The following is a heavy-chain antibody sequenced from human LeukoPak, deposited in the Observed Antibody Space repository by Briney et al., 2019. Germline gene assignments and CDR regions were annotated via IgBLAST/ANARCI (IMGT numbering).Heavy chain of an antibody. CDR1: GGSISSGGYY. Sequence: SETLSLTCTVSGGSISSGGYYWSWIRQHPGKGLEWIGYIYCSGSTYYNPSLKSRVTISVDTSKNQFSLKLSSVTAADTAVYYCARDQRAQLWSYFDYWGQGTLVTVSS. CDR3: ARDQRAQLWSYFDY. CDR2: IYCSGST. D-gene: IGHD5-18*01. V-gene: IGHV4-31*03. J-gene: IGHJ4*02.